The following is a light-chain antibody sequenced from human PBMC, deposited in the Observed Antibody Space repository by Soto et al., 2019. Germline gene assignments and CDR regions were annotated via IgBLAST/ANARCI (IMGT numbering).Light chain of an antibody. J-gene: IGKJ3*01. Sequence: EIVMTQSPATLSVSPGERATLSCRASQSVSSNLAWYQQRRGQAPRLLIYGASTRATGIPARFSGSGSGTEFTHTISSLQSEDFAVYYCQQYNNWPPITFGPGTKVDIK. V-gene: IGKV3D-15*01. CDR2: GAS. CDR3: QQYNNWPPIT. CDR1: QSVSSN.